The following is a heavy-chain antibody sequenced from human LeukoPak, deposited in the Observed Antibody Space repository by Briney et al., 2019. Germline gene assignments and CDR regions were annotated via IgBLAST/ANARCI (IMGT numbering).Heavy chain of an antibody. Sequence: ASVKVSCKASGYTFTSYDINWVRQATGQGLEWMGWMNPNSGNTGYAQKFQGRVTMTRDTSISTAYMELSRLRSDDTAVYYCARDQYYGSGTYYYFDYWGQGTLVTVSS. V-gene: IGHV1-8*01. CDR3: ARDQYYGSGTYYYFDY. J-gene: IGHJ4*02. CDR1: GYTFTSYD. CDR2: MNPNSGNT. D-gene: IGHD3-10*01.